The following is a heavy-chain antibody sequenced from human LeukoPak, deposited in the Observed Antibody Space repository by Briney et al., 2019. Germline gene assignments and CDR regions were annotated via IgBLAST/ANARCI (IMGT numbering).Heavy chain of an antibody. V-gene: IGHV4-59*01. Sequence: SETLSLTCTVSGGSISSYYWSRIRQPPGKGLEWIGYIYYSGSTNYNPSLKSRVAISVDTSKNQFSLKLSSVTAADTAVYYCARSFSGSYFPYYYYMDVWGKGTTVTVSS. J-gene: IGHJ6*03. CDR3: ARSFSGSYFPYYYYMDV. CDR2: IYYSGST. CDR1: GGSISSYY. D-gene: IGHD1-26*01.